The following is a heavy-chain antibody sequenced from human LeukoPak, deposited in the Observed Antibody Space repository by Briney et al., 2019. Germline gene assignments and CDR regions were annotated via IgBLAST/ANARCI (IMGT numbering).Heavy chain of an antibody. CDR2: IIPIFGTA. D-gene: IGHD1-26*01. CDR1: GGTFSSYA. CDR3: ASWSISGSYSPEDY. V-gene: IGHV1-69*05. Sequence: ASVKVSCKASGGTFSSYAISWVRQAPGQGLEWMGGIIPIFGTANYAQKFQGRVTITTDESTSTAYMELSSLRSEDTAVYYCASWSISGSYSPEDYSGQGTLVTVSS. J-gene: IGHJ4*02.